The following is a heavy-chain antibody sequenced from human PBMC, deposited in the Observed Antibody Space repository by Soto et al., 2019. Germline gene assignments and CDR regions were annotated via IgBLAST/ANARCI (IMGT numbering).Heavy chain of an antibody. D-gene: IGHD6-19*01. V-gene: IGHV1-3*01. Sequence: ASVKVSCKASGYTFTSYAMHWVRQAPGQRLEWMGWINAGNGNTKYSQKFQGRVTITRDTSASTAYMELSSLRSEDTAVYYCARALTSYSSGWKPLDYWGQGTLVTVSS. J-gene: IGHJ4*02. CDR3: ARALTSYSSGWKPLDY. CDR1: GYTFTSYA. CDR2: INAGNGNT.